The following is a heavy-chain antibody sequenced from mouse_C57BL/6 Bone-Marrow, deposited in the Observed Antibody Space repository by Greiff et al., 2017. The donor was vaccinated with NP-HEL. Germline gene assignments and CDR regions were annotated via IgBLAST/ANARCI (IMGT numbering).Heavy chain of an antibody. J-gene: IGHJ1*03. Sequence: EVKVVESGPGLAKPSQTLSLTCSVTGYSITSDYWNWIRKFPGNKLEYMGYISYSGSTYYNPSLNSRISITRDTSKNQYYLQLNSVTTEDTATYYCARYGYGSSYWYFDVWGTGTTVTVSS. CDR2: ISYSGST. D-gene: IGHD1-1*01. CDR3: ARYGYGSSYWYFDV. V-gene: IGHV3-8*01. CDR1: GYSITSDY.